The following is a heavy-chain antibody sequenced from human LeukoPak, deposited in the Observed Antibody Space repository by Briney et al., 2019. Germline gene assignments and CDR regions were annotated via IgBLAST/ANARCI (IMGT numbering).Heavy chain of an antibody. V-gene: IGHV4-61*10. CDR2: IYYSGST. CDR1: GDSISSGDYY. Sequence: SETLSLTCTVSGDSISSGDYYWSWIRQPAGKGLEWIGYIYYSGSTNYNPSLKSRVTISVDTSKNQFSLKLRSVTAADTAVYYCARVTGYVIEDYFDYWGQGTLVTVSS. CDR3: ARVTGYVIEDYFDY. J-gene: IGHJ4*02. D-gene: IGHD3-22*01.